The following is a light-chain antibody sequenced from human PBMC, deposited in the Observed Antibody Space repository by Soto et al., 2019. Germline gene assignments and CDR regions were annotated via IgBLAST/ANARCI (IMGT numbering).Light chain of an antibody. CDR1: QSVSKY. Sequence: EIVLTQSPATLSLSPGERATLSCGASQSVSKYLAWYQQKLGQAPRLLIYDTSNRATGIPARFSGSGSGTDFTLTISRLEPEDFAVYYCQQRSNWPRTFGQGTKV. J-gene: IGKJ1*01. CDR3: QQRSNWPRT. CDR2: DTS. V-gene: IGKV3-11*01.